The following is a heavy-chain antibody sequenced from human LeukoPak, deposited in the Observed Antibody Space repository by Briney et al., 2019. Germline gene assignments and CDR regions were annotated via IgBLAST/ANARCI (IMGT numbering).Heavy chain of an antibody. CDR1: GFTFSNYA. CDR2: ISYDGSNK. J-gene: IGHJ4*02. V-gene: IGHV3-30*04. CDR3: ARAYCSGGTCYSATD. D-gene: IGHD2-15*01. Sequence: GGSLRLSCAASGFTFSNYAMYWVRQAPGKGLKYVAVISYDGSNKYYADSARGRFTISRDNSKNTLYLQMNSLRAEDTAVYYCARAYCSGGTCYSATDWGQGTLVTVSS.